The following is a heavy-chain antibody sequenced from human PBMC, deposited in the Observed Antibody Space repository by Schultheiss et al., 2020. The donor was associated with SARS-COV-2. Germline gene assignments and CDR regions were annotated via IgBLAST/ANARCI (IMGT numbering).Heavy chain of an antibody. Sequence: SETLSLTCTVSGGSISSYYWSWIRQPPGKGLEWIGEISRSGSANYNVSLENRVIISLDRSRNQFSLNLNSVTAADTAVYYCATGVHYWGQGILVTVSS. CDR3: ATGVHY. V-gene: IGHV4-59*12. J-gene: IGHJ4*02. D-gene: IGHD3-10*01. CDR2: ISRSGSA. CDR1: GGSISSYY.